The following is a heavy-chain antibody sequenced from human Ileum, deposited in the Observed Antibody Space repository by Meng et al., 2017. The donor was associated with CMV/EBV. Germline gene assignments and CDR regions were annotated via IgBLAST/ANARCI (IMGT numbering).Heavy chain of an antibody. D-gene: IGHD1-26*01. J-gene: IGHJ1*01. Sequence: SETLSLTCTVSGGSISSGAYYWGWIRHPPGKGLEWIGYVHRSGTTSYNDSLKNRATVSVDTSKNQFSLRLTSVTAADTAIYYCAKWEDSSTYQYLQQWGQGTLVTVSS. V-gene: IGHV4-61*08. CDR1: GGSISSGAYY. CDR2: VHRSGTT. CDR3: AKWEDSSTYQYLQQ.